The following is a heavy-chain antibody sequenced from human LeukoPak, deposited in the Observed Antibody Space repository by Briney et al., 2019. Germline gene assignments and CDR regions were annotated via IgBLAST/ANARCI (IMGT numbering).Heavy chain of an antibody. D-gene: IGHD3-16*01. Sequence: PSETLSLTCTGSNGSVRSYYWSWVRQSPGKGLEWIGYIYYSGSTNYNPSLKSRVTISIHTSRNQFSLMLSSVTAADTAMYYCARYYDRTGFDYWGLGTLVTVSS. CDR3: ARYYDRTGFDY. CDR2: IYYSGST. CDR1: NGSVRSYY. V-gene: IGHV4-59*08. J-gene: IGHJ4*02.